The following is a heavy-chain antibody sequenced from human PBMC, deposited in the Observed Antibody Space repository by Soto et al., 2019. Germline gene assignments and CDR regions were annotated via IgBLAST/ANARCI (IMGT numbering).Heavy chain of an antibody. J-gene: IGHJ5*02. Sequence: SGPTLVNPTETLTLTCTVSGFSLSNARMGVSWIRQPPGKALEWLAHIFSNDEKSYSTSLKSRLTISKDTSKSQVVLTMTNMDPVDTATYYCARTARREYYDFWSGYYINWFDPWGQGTLGTVSS. CDR2: IFSNDEK. V-gene: IGHV2-26*01. CDR1: GFSLSNARMG. CDR3: ARTARREYYDFWSGYYINWFDP. D-gene: IGHD3-3*01.